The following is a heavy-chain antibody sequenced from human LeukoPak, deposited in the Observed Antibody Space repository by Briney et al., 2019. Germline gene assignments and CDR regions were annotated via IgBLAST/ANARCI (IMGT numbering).Heavy chain of an antibody. CDR1: GFTFDDYG. V-gene: IGHV3-20*04. J-gene: IGHJ3*02. Sequence: TGGSLRLSCAASGFTFDDYGMSWVRQAPGKGLEWVSGINWNGGSTGYADSVKGRLTISRDNAKNSLYLQMNSLRAEDTALYYCAKGHSSGYLDAFDIWGQGTMVTVSS. D-gene: IGHD3-22*01. CDR3: AKGHSSGYLDAFDI. CDR2: INWNGGST.